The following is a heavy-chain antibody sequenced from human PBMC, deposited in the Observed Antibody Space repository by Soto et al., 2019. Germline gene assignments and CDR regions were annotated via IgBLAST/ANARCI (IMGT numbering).Heavy chain of an antibody. CDR2: IYPGDSDT. CDR1: GYSFTSYW. Sequence: ESLRISCKGSGYSFTSYWIGWVRQMPGKGLEWMGIIYPGDSDTRYSPSFQGQVTISADKSISTAYLQWRSLKASDTAMYYCARHALYYYDSSGPRDYWGQGTLVTVSS. J-gene: IGHJ4*02. CDR3: ARHALYYYDSSGPRDY. D-gene: IGHD3-22*01. V-gene: IGHV5-51*01.